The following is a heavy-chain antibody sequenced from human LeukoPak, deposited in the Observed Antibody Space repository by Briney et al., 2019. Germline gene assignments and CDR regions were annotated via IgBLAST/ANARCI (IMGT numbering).Heavy chain of an antibody. CDR2: ISYDGSNK. J-gene: IGHJ3*02. CDR1: GFTFSSYA. Sequence: GGSLRLSCAASGFTFSSYAMHWVRQAPGKGLEWVAVISYDGSNKYYADSVKGRFTISRDNSKNTLYLQMNSLRAEDTAVYYCARDRPDAFDIWGHGTVVTVSS. D-gene: IGHD6-6*01. V-gene: IGHV3-30-3*01. CDR3: ARDRPDAFDI.